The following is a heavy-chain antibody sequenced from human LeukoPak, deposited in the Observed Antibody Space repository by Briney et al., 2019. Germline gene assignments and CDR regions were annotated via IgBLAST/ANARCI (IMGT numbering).Heavy chain of an antibody. CDR3: AKDRFDP. CDR1: GFTFSTYA. CDR2: ISGNGVKT. J-gene: IGHJ5*02. Sequence: GGSLRLSCAATGFTFSTYAMTWVRQAPGNGLEWVSAISGNGVKTYYADSVKGRFTMSRDNPKNTLYLQMNSLRAEDTAVYYCAKDRFDPWGQGTLVTVSS. V-gene: IGHV3-23*01.